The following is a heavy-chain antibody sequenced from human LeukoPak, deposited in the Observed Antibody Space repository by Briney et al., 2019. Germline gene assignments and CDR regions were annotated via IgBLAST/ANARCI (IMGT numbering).Heavy chain of an antibody. CDR3: ARTRGVPSAFDP. CDR1: GFTLRSFW. V-gene: IGHV3-74*01. CDR2: INSDGAGT. J-gene: IGHJ5*02. D-gene: IGHD2-2*01. Sequence: GGSLRLSCAASGFTLRSFWMHWVRPAPGKGLLCVSRINSDGAGTTYADSVKGRFTISRDNAKNTVYLQMNSLRAEDTAVYYCARTRGVPSAFDPWGQGALVTVSS.